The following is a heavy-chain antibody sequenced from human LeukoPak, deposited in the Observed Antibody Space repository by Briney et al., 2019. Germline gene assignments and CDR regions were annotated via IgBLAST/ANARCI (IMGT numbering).Heavy chain of an antibody. CDR3: ARDGSSYYHGSGSYSSGYFQH. CDR1: GGSISSSY. V-gene: IGHV4-4*07. D-gene: IGHD3-10*01. J-gene: IGHJ1*01. Sequence: PSETLFLTCTVSGGSISSSYWSWIRQPAGKGLEWIGLIYISGSTNYNPSLKSRVTMSVDTSKNQFSLKLTSVTAADTAVYYCARDGSSYYHGSGSYSSGYFQHWGQGTLVTVSS. CDR2: IYISGST.